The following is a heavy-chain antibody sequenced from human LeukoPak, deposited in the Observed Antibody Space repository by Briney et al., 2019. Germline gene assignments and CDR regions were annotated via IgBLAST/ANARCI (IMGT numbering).Heavy chain of an antibody. J-gene: IGHJ4*02. V-gene: IGHV5-51*01. CDR1: GYIFTSYW. D-gene: IGHD6-19*01. CDR3: ASFRYTSGWYGDY. Sequence: KVSCKASGYIFTSYWIGRVRQMPGKGLEWLGIIYPGDSDTRYSPSFQGQVTITADRSISTAYLQWSSLEASDTAMYYCASFRYTSGWYGDYWGQGTLVTVSS. CDR2: IYPGDSDT.